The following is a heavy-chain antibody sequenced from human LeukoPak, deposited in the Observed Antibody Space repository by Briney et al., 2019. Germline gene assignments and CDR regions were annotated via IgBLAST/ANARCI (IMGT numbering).Heavy chain of an antibody. Sequence: ASVKVSCKASGYTFTSYDINLVRQATGQGLEWMGWMNPNSGNTGYAQKFQGRVTMTRNTSISTAYMELSSLRSEDTAVYYCARASSTRSWFDPWGQGTLVTVSS. D-gene: IGHD2-2*01. J-gene: IGHJ5*02. CDR3: ARASSTRSWFDP. CDR2: MNPNSGNT. V-gene: IGHV1-8*01. CDR1: GYTFTSYD.